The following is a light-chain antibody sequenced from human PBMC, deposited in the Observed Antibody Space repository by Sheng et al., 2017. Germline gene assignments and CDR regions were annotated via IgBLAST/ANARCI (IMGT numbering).Light chain of an antibody. J-gene: IGKJ1*01. Sequence: ETVMTQSPATLSVSPGETATLSCRASQSVSDHLAWYQQKPGQAPRLLIYGASTRATGIPARFSGSGSGTEFTLTISSLQSEDFAVYYCQQYNNWPPWTFGQGTKVEIK. V-gene: IGKV3-15*01. CDR3: QQYNNWPPWT. CDR2: GAS. CDR1: QSVSDH.